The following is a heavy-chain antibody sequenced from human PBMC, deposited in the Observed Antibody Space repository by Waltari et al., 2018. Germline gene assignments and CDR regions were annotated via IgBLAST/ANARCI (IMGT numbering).Heavy chain of an antibody. J-gene: IGHJ4*02. CDR3: RSSPNVNYFDY. CDR2: INHSGST. Sequence: QVQLQQWGAGLLKPSETLSLTCAVYGGSFSGYYWSWIRQPPGKGLEWIGEINHSGSTNYNPSLKSRATISVDTSKNQFSLKLSSVTAADTAVYYCRSSPNVNYFDYWGQGTLVTVSS. D-gene: IGHD3-10*02. CDR1: GGSFSGYY. V-gene: IGHV4-34*01.